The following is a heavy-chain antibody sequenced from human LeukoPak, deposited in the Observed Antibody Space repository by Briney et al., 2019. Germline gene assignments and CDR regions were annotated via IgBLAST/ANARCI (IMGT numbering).Heavy chain of an antibody. Sequence: PSETLSLTCTVSGVSISSGSYYWSWIRQPAGKGLEWIGRIYTSGSTNYNPSLKSRASISLDTSKNQFSLKLPSVTAAATAVYFCAIVYCSGGSCYFEFWFDPWGQGTLVSVSS. J-gene: IGHJ5*02. V-gene: IGHV4-61*02. D-gene: IGHD2-15*01. CDR2: IYTSGST. CDR1: GVSISSGSYY. CDR3: AIVYCSGGSCYFEFWFDP.